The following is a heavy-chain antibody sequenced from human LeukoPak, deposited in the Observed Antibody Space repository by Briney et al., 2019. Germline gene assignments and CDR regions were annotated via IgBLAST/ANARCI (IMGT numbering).Heavy chain of an antibody. Sequence: SETLSLTCAVYGGSFSGYYWSWIRQPPGKGLEWIGEINHSGSTNYNPSLKSRVTISVDTSKNQFSLKLSSVTAAGTAVYYCARSYSSSSGLRYRGQGTLVTVSS. CDR1: GGSFSGYY. D-gene: IGHD6-6*01. J-gene: IGHJ4*02. CDR2: INHSGST. V-gene: IGHV4-34*01. CDR3: ARSYSSSSGLRY.